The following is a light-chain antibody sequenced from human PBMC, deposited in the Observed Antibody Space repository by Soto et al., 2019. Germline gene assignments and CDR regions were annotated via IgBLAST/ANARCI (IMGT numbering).Light chain of an antibody. CDR2: EVY. V-gene: IGLV2-14*01. CDR3: CSYTSSSTLV. CDR1: SSDVGDNKY. Sequence: QSAPTQPASVSGSPGQSITISCTGTSSDVGDNKYVSWYQQHPGEAPKLMIYEVYHRPSGVSDRFSGSKSGDTASLTISGLQAEDEADYYCCSYTSSSTLVFGGGTKLTVL. J-gene: IGLJ2*01.